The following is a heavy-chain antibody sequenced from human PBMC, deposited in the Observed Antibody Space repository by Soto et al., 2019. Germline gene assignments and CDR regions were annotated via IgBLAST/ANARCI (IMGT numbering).Heavy chain of an antibody. CDR1: GYSFTSYW. Sequence: GESLKISCKGSGYSFTSYWISWVRQLPGKGLEWMGRIDPSDSYTNYSPSFQGHVTISADKSISTAYLQWSSLKASDTAMYYCAVYCSRTSCYYYYGKDVWGQGTTVTVSS. J-gene: IGHJ6*02. V-gene: IGHV5-10-1*01. CDR3: AVYCSRTSCYYYYGKDV. CDR2: IDPSDSYT. D-gene: IGHD2-2*01.